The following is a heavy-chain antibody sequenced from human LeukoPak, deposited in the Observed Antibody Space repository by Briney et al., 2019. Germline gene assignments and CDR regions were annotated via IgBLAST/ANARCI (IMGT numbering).Heavy chain of an antibody. V-gene: IGHV1-18*01. CDR3: ARVACSSGWYYFDY. D-gene: IGHD6-19*01. Sequence: ASVKVSCKASGYTFTSYGISWVRQAPGQGLEWMGWISAYNGNTNYAQKLQGRVTMTTDTSTSTAYMELRSLRSDDTAVYYCARVACSSGWYYFDYWGQGTLVTVSS. J-gene: IGHJ4*02. CDR2: ISAYNGNT. CDR1: GYTFTSYG.